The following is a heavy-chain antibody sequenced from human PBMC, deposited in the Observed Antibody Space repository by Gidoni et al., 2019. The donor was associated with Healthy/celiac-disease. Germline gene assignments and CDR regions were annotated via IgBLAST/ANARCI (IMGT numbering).Heavy chain of an antibody. J-gene: IGHJ4*02. CDR1: GCTFSSYG. V-gene: IGHV3-30*18. Sequence: QVQLVESGGGAVQPGRSLRLSCAASGCTFSSYGMHWVRQAPGHGLELVAVLSYDGSNKYYADSVKGRFTISRDNSKTTLYLQMNSLRAEDTAVYYCAKGYASSGYYMEIGYWGQGTLVTVSS. CDR3: AKGYASSGYYMEIGY. D-gene: IGHD3-22*01. CDR2: LSYDGSNK.